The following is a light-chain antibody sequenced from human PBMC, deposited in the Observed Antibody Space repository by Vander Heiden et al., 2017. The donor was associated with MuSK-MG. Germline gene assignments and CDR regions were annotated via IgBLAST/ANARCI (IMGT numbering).Light chain of an antibody. CDR2: STS. V-gene: IGLV8-61*01. CDR3: VLYMGSGIWV. J-gene: IGLJ3*02. Sequence: QTVVTQEPSFSVSPGGTVTLTCGLSSGSVSTSYYPSWYQQTPGQAPRTLIYSTSTRSSGVPDRFSGSILGNNAALTITGAQADDESDYYCVLYMGSGIWVFGGGTKLNVI. CDR1: SGSVSTSYY.